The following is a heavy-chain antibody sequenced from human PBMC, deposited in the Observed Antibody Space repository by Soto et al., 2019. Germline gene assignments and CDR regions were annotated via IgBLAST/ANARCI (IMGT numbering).Heavy chain of an antibody. Sequence: SETLSLTCTVSGGSISSSSYYWGWIRQPPGKGLEWIGEINHSGSTNYNPSLKSRVTISVDTSKNQFSLKLSSVTAADTAVYYCARARTTVTTLGGGMDVWGQGTTVTVSS. J-gene: IGHJ6*02. CDR2: INHSGST. D-gene: IGHD4-4*01. CDR3: ARARTTVTTLGGGMDV. V-gene: IGHV4-39*07. CDR1: GGSISSSSYY.